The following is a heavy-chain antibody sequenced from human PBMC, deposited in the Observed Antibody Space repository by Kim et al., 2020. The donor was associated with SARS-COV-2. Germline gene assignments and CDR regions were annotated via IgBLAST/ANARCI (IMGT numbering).Heavy chain of an antibody. CDR1: GYTFNSYY. J-gene: IGHJ4*02. D-gene: IGHD3-9*01. CDR3: ARGSPVYYDILTGYYRDY. Sequence: ASVKVSCKASGYTFNSYYMHWVRQAPGQGLEWMGIINPSGGSTSYAQKFQGRVTMTRDTSTSTVYMGLSSLRSEDTAVYYCARGSPVYYDILTGYYRDYWGQGTLVTVSS. CDR2: INPSGGST. V-gene: IGHV1-46*02.